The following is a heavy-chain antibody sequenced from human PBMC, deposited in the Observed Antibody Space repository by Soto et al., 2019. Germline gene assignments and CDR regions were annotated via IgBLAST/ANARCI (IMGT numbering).Heavy chain of an antibody. CDR2: INHSGST. J-gene: IGHJ5*02. CDR3: ARLQLWTHPAHNWFDP. Sequence: TSETLSLTCAVYGGSFSCYYWSWIRQPPGKGLEWIGEINHSGSTNYNPSLKSRVTISVDTSKNQFSLKLSSVTAADTAVYYCARLQLWTHPAHNWFDPWGQGTLVTVSS. V-gene: IGHV4-34*01. CDR1: GGSFSCYY. D-gene: IGHD5-18*01.